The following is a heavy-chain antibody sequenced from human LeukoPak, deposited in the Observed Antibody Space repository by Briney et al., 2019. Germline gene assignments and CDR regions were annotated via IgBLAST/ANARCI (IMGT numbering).Heavy chain of an antibody. CDR2: FDPEDGET. CDR3: AGLRLGELSLKGVFDY. CDR1: GYTLTELS. J-gene: IGHJ4*02. D-gene: IGHD3-16*02. V-gene: IGHV1-24*01. Sequence: ASVKVSCKVSGYTLTELSMHWVRQAPGKGLEWMGGFDPEDGETIYAQKFQGRVTMTEDTSTDTAYMELSSLRSEDTAVYYCAGLRLGELSLKGVFDYSGQGTLVTVSS.